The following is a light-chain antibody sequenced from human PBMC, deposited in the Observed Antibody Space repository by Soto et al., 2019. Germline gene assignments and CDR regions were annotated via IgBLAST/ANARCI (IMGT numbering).Light chain of an antibody. CDR2: GAS. V-gene: IGKV3-20*01. CDR1: QSVSSSD. CDR3: QQYGSSPVT. Sequence: EIVLTQSPGTLSLSPGEGATLACRASQSVSSSDLAWYQQTPGQAPRLLIFGASNRATGIPDGFSGSGSGTDFTLTISRLEPEDFAVYYCQQYGSSPVTFGQGTKLEIK. J-gene: IGKJ2*01.